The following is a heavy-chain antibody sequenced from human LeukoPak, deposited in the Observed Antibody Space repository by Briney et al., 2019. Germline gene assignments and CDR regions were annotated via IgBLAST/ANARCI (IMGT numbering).Heavy chain of an antibody. CDR2: ISFGSTYI. D-gene: IGHD3-16*01. CDR1: GFNFNIYS. V-gene: IGHV3-21*01. J-gene: IGHJ4*02. Sequence: GGSLRLSCAASGFNFNIYSMNWDRQAPGRGLEWVSSISFGSTYISYADSVKGRFTISRDDAKKSLYLQMNGLRAEDTAFYYCASGIFYASVQTWSPVWGQGTLVTVSS. CDR3: ASGIFYASVQTWSPV.